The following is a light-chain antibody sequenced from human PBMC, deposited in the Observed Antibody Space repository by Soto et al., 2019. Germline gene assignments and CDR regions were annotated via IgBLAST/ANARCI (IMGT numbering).Light chain of an antibody. CDR2: EVS. CDR1: SSDVGGYNY. J-gene: IGLJ1*01. CDR3: SSYTSSSTLYV. Sequence: QSVLTQPSSVSWSPGQSITISCTVTSSDVGGYNYVSWYQQHPGKAPKLMIYEVSNRPSGVSNRFSGSKSGNTASLTISGLQAEDEADYYCSSYTSSSTLYVFGTGTKVTVL. V-gene: IGLV2-14*01.